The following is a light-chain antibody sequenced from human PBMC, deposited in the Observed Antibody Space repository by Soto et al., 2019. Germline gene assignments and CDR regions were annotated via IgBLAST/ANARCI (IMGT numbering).Light chain of an antibody. CDR2: GAF. V-gene: IGKV1-33*01. CDR1: QGINNY. J-gene: IGKJ2*01. CDR3: QQYGHFPYT. Sequence: DIQMTQSPSSLSASVGDRVTITCRASQGINNYLNWYQQTPGKAPKLLIYGAFILETGVPSRFGGGGSGTDFTFTISSLQPEDIATYYCQQYGHFPYTFGQGTKLEIK.